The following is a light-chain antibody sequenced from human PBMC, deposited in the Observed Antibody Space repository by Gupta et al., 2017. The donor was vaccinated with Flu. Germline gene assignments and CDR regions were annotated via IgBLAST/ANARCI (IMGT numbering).Light chain of an antibody. Sequence: QSALTQPRSVSGSPGQSVTISCTGTSSDVGAYNYVSWYQQHPGKAPKVMIYDVTKRPSGVPDRFSGSKSGNTASLTISGLQAEDEADYYCCSFADRYTWVFGGGTKLTVL. CDR3: CSFADRYTWV. J-gene: IGLJ3*02. V-gene: IGLV2-11*01. CDR1: SSDVGAYNY. CDR2: DVT.